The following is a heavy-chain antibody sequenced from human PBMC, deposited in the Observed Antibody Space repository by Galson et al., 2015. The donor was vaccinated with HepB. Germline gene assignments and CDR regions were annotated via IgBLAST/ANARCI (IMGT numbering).Heavy chain of an antibody. V-gene: IGHV3-48*01. CDR1: GFTFSSYS. CDR2: ISSSSSTI. J-gene: IGHJ3*02. D-gene: IGHD4-17*01. Sequence: SLRLSCAASGFTFSSYSMNWVRQAPGQGLEWVSYISSSSSTIYYADSVKGRFTISRDNAKNSLYLQMNSLRAEDTAVYYCERLRDYDAFDIWGQGTMVTVSS. CDR3: ERLRDYDAFDI.